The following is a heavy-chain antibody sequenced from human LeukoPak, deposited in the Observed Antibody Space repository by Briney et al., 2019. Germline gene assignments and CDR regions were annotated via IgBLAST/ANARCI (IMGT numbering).Heavy chain of an antibody. CDR1: GFTFSSYA. V-gene: IGHV3-66*01. J-gene: IGHJ4*02. CDR2: IYSGGNT. D-gene: IGHD4-23*01. Sequence: TGGSLRLSCAASGFTFSSYAMSWVRQAPGKGLEWVSVIYSGGNTYYADSVKGRFTISRDNSKNTLDLQMNSLRAEDTAVYYCARDVGGNSRGFFDYWGQGTLVTVSS. CDR3: ARDVGGNSRGFFDY.